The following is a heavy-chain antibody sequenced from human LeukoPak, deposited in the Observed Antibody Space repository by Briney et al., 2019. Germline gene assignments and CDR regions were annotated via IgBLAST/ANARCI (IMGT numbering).Heavy chain of an antibody. D-gene: IGHD1-26*01. CDR1: GFTFSDYA. CDR2: FYSGGST. Sequence: GGSLRLSCAASGFTFSDYAMSWVRQAPGKGLEWVSMFYSGGSTFYADSVKGRFTIARDSSKNTLYLQMDSLRAEDTAVYYCARGGSYLSAFDIWGQGTMVTVSS. V-gene: IGHV3-66*01. CDR3: ARGGSYLSAFDI. J-gene: IGHJ3*02.